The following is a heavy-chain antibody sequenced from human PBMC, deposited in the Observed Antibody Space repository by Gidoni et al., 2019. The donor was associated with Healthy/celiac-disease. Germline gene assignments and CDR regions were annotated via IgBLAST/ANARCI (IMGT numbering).Heavy chain of an antibody. V-gene: IGHV1-2*02. CDR3: ARVVSGPEDYYDSSGYYDY. Sequence: QVQLVQSGAEVKKPGASVKVSCKASGYTFTGSYMHWVRQAPGQGLEWMGWINPNSGGTNYAQKFQGRVTMTRDTSISTAYMELSRLRSDDTAVYYCARVVSGPEDYYDSSGYYDYWGQGTLVTVSS. CDR2: INPNSGGT. J-gene: IGHJ4*02. CDR1: GYTFTGSY. D-gene: IGHD3-22*01.